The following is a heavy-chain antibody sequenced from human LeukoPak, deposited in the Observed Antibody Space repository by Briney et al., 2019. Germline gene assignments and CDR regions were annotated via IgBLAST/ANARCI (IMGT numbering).Heavy chain of an antibody. CDR1: GFIFSDYY. J-gene: IGHJ5*02. D-gene: IGHD6-19*01. CDR3: ARDGMGDIAVAP. CDR2: ISDSGSPI. V-gene: IGHV3-11*04. Sequence: PGGSLRLSCAASGFIFSDYYMSWVRQAPGKGLEWISYISDSGSPIYYADSVKGRFTISRDNAKNTLYLQMNSLRAEDTAVYYCARDGMGDIAVAPWGQGTLVTVSS.